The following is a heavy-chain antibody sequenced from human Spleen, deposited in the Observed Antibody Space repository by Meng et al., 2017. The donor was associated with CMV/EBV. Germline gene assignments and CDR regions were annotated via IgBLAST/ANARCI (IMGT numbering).Heavy chain of an antibody. CDR2: LSSSSTTI. D-gene: IGHD4-23*01. V-gene: IGHV3-48*04. CDR1: GFTFSTYW. CDR3: ARDSYGGNSLVFDY. Sequence: GESLKISCAASGFTFSTYWMSWVRQAPGKGLEWVSYLSSSSTTIYYADSVKGRFTISRDNAKNSLYLQMNSLRAEDTAVYYCARDSYGGNSLVFDYWGQGTLVTVSS. J-gene: IGHJ4*02.